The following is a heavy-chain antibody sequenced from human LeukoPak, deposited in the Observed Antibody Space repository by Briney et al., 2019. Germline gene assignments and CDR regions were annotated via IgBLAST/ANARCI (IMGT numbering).Heavy chain of an antibody. CDR1: GYTFTSYD. D-gene: IGHD6-19*01. CDR3: ARDQSFPGSGWYVDY. V-gene: IGHV1-2*02. Sequence: ASVKVSCKASGYTFTSYDINWVRQAPGQGLEWMGWINPNSGGTDYAQKFQGRVTMTRDTSISTAYMELSRLRSDDTAVYYCARDQSFPGSGWYVDYWGQGTLVTVSS. CDR2: INPNSGGT. J-gene: IGHJ4*02.